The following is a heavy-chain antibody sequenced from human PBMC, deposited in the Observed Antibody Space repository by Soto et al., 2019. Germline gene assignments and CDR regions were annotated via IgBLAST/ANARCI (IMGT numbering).Heavy chain of an antibody. CDR1: GGSISNSSYY. D-gene: IGHD3-22*01. CDR2: VYYGGST. J-gene: IGHJ6*02. Sequence: SESLYLTYIFVGGSISNSSYYWGLIRQPPGKGLEWIGNVYYGGSTYYNPSLKSRVTISVETSKSQFSLKLSSVTAADTAVYYCAGGDYYHSSGYYFYYYTMDVWGQGTTVTVSS. CDR3: AGGDYYHSSGYYFYYYTMDV. V-gene: IGHV4-39*01.